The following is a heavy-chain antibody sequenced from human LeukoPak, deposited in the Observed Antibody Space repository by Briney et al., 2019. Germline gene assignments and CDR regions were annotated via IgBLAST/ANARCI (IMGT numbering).Heavy chain of an antibody. Sequence: ASVKVSCKASGYTFNSYAITWVRQAPGQGLEWMGIINPSGGSTNYAQKFQGGVTMTRDTSTSTVYMELSSLRSEDTAVYYCAKDLYHRYYHNSGHAFDYWGQGTLVTVSS. D-gene: IGHD3-22*01. CDR1: GYTFNSYA. CDR2: INPSGGST. J-gene: IGHJ4*02. V-gene: IGHV1-46*02. CDR3: AKDLYHRYYHNSGHAFDY.